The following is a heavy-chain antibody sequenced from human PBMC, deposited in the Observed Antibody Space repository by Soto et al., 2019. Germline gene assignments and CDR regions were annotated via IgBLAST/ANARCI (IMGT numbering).Heavy chain of an antibody. CDR2: IYPGDSDT. V-gene: IGHV5-51*01. CDR1: GYSFTSYW. CDR3: ARPFGVGDSRTPFDF. Sequence: PEESLKISCKGSGYSFTSYWIGWVRQMPGKGLEWMGIIYPGDSDTRYSPSFQGQVTISADKSISTAYLQWSSLKASDTAMYYCARPFGVGDSRTPFDFWGQGTLVTVSS. D-gene: IGHD2-21*02. J-gene: IGHJ4*02.